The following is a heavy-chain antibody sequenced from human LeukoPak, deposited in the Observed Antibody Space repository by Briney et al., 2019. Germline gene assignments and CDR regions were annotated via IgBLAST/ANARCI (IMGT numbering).Heavy chain of an antibody. CDR1: GGSFSGYY. D-gene: IGHD2-15*01. CDR3: AIKGYCSGGSCYSVGKYFDY. Sequence: SETLSLTCAVYGGSFSGYYWSWIRQPPGKGLEWIGEINHSGSTNYNPSLKSRVTISVDTSKNQFSLKLSSVTAADTAVYYCAIKGYCSGGSCYSVGKYFDYWGQGTLVTVSS. CDR2: INHSGST. V-gene: IGHV4-34*01. J-gene: IGHJ4*02.